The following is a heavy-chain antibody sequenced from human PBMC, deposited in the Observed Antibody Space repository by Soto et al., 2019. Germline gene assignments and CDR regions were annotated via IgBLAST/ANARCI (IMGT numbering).Heavy chain of an antibody. V-gene: IGHV3-73*01. CDR3: TRRPLNYYDSSGNYYYYGMDV. CDR1: GFTFMGSA. CDR2: IRIKANSYAT. J-gene: IGHJ6*02. D-gene: IGHD3-22*01. Sequence: PGGSLRLSCGASGFTFMGSAIHWGRQASGKGLEWVGRIRIKANSYATAYAASVKGRFTISRDDSKNTAYLQMNSLKTEDTAVYYCTRRPLNYYDSSGNYYYYGMDVWGQGTTVTVSS.